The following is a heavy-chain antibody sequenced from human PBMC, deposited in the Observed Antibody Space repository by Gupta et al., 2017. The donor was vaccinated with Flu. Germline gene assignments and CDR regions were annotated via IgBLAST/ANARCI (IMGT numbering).Heavy chain of an antibody. J-gene: IGHJ4*02. CDR1: GFNFNKYG. D-gene: IGHD2-15*01. CDR2: ISVSGSGT. Sequence: EVQLLESGGGLVQPGGSLRLSCAASGFNFNKYGMSWVRQTPGQGLEWVSGISVSGSGTYYADSVKGRFTISRDKSRNTLYLQLNSLRGEDTAVYYCAKDWVLAAAQNWGQGTLVTVSS. CDR3: AKDWVLAAAQN. V-gene: IGHV3-23*01.